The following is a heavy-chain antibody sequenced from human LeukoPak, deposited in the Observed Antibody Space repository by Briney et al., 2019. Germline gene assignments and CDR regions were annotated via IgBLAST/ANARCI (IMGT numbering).Heavy chain of an antibody. J-gene: IGHJ6*03. CDR3: AKDGAARPEYYYYYMDV. V-gene: IGHV3-43D*03. Sequence: PGGSLRLSCAASGFTFSSYAMSWVRQAPGKGLEWVSLISWDGGSTYYADSVKGRFTISRDNSKNSLYLQMNSLRAEDTALYYCAKDGAARPEYYYYYMDVWGKGTTVTVSS. CDR2: ISWDGGST. CDR1: GFTFSSYA. D-gene: IGHD6-6*01.